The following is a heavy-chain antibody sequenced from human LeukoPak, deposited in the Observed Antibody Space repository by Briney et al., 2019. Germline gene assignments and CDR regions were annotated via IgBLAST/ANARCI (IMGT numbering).Heavy chain of an antibody. CDR1: GFTFSTYA. D-gene: IGHD3-10*01. J-gene: IGHJ4*02. CDR3: AREQTTTSGGGFDF. CDR2: ILHDGSQT. V-gene: IGHV3-30*01. Sequence: GGSLRLSCAASGFTFSTYAMHWVRQAPGTGLEWVASILHDGSQTYDADSVKGRFTISSDNSMYTVHLQMNSLRAEDTAVYYCAREQTTTSGGGFDFWGQGTLVTVSS.